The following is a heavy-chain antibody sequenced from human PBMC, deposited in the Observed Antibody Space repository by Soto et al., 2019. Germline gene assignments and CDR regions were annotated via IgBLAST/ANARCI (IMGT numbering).Heavy chain of an antibody. V-gene: IGHV1-69*13. CDR2: IIPIFGTA. CDR1: GGTFSSYA. CDR3: ARQSYYDSSGYYITGPSDY. Sequence: SVKVSCKASGGTFSSYAISWVRQAPGQGLEWMGGIIPIFGTANYAQKFQGRVTITADESTSTAYMELSSLRSEDTAEYYCARQSYYDSSGYYITGPSDYWGQGTLVTVSS. J-gene: IGHJ4*02. D-gene: IGHD3-22*01.